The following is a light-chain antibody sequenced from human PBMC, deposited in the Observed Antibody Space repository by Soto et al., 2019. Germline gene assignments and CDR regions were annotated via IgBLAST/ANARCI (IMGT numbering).Light chain of an antibody. J-gene: IGKJ3*01. CDR3: QQFNSYPRT. V-gene: IGKV1-13*02. CDR1: QGISSA. CDR2: DAS. Sequence: AIQLTQSPSSLSASVGDRVTITCRASQGISSALAWYQQKPGKAPKLLIYDASSLESGVPSRFSGSGSGTDFTLTISSLQPKDFATYYCQQFNSYPRTFGPGTIADIK.